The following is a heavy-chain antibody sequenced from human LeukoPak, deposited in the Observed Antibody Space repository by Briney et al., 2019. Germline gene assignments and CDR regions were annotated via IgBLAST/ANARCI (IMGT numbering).Heavy chain of an antibody. Sequence: ASVKVSCKASGGTFSSYAISWVRQAPGQGLEWMGIINPSGGSTSYAQKFQGRVTMTRDMSTSTVYMELSSLRSEDTAVYYCARDRCSSISCRKGAFDIWGQGTMVTVSS. J-gene: IGHJ3*02. CDR1: GGTFSSYA. CDR3: ARDRCSSISCRKGAFDI. D-gene: IGHD2-2*01. V-gene: IGHV1-46*01. CDR2: INPSGGST.